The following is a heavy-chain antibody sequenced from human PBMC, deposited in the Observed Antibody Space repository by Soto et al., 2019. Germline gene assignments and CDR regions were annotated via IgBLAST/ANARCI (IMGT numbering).Heavy chain of an antibody. D-gene: IGHD2-2*01. CDR2: ISSSSSYI. CDR1: GFTFSSYS. V-gene: IGHV3-21*01. CDR3: ASRPLSTSLYFQH. Sequence: EVQLVESGGGLVKPGGSLRLSCAASGFTFSSYSMNWVRQAPGKGLEWVSSISSSSSYIYYADSVKGRFTISRDNAKNSLYLHMNSLRAEDTAVYYCASRPLSTSLYFQHWGQGTLVTVSS. J-gene: IGHJ1*01.